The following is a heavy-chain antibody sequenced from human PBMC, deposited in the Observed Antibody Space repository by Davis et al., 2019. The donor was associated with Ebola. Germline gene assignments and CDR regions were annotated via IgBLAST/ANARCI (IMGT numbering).Heavy chain of an antibody. Sequence: LSLTCAVYGGSFSGYYWSWIRQAPGKGLEWVAVIWYDGSNKYYADSVKGRFTISRDNSKNTLYLQMNSLRAEDTAVYYCAKGGYSSGWYGASFDYWGQGTLVTVSS. V-gene: IGHV3-33*06. J-gene: IGHJ4*02. CDR2: IWYDGSNK. D-gene: IGHD6-19*01. CDR3: AKGGYSSGWYGASFDY. CDR1: GGSFSGYY.